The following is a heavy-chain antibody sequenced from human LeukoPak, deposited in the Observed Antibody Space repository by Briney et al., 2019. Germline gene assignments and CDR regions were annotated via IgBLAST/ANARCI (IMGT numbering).Heavy chain of an antibody. D-gene: IGHD1-26*01. Sequence: ASVKVFCKASGYTFTSYAMHWVRQAPGQRLEWMGWINAGNGNTKYSQKFQGRVTITRDTSASTAYMELSSLRSEDTAVYYCARRVSGGSYFDYWGQGTLVTVSS. V-gene: IGHV1-3*01. CDR2: INAGNGNT. CDR1: GYTFTSYA. J-gene: IGHJ4*02. CDR3: ARRVSGGSYFDY.